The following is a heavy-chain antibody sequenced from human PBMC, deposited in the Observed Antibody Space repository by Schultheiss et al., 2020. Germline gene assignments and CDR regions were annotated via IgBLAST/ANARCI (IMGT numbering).Heavy chain of an antibody. Sequence: GESLKISCAASGFTFSSYAMSWVRQAPGKGLEWVSAISGSGGSTYYADSVKGRFTISRDNSKNTLYLQMNSLRAGDTAVYYCAKMKFGYFDLWGRGTLVTVSS. J-gene: IGHJ2*01. CDR1: GFTFSSYA. CDR3: AKMKFGYFDL. CDR2: ISGSGGST. V-gene: IGHV3-23*01.